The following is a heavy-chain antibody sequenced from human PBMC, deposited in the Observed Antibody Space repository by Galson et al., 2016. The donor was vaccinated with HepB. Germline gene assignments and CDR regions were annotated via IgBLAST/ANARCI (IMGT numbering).Heavy chain of an antibody. CDR2: IYSAGST. D-gene: IGHD3-3*01. V-gene: IGHV3-66*02. CDR1: GFTVSSNY. Sequence: SLRLSCAASGFTVSSNYMTWVRQAPGKGLEWVSLIYSAGSTYYADSVKGRFTISRDDSKNTLYLQMNSLRAEDTALYYCARGQAPTYSDFWSGSSSPHYSYGMDVWGNGTPVTVSS. J-gene: IGHJ6*04. CDR3: ARGQAPTYSDFWSGSSSPHYSYGMDV.